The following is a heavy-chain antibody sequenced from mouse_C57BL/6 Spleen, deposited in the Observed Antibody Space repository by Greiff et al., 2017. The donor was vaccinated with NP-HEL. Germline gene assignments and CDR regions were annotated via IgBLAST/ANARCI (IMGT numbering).Heavy chain of an antibody. CDR3: ARDLSYYDYEDRHFDV. V-gene: IGHV5-16*01. D-gene: IGHD2-4*01. CDR1: GFTFSDYY. CDR2: INYDGSST. Sequence: EVKLMESEGGLVQPGSSMKLSCTASGFTFSDYYMAWVRQVPEKGLEWVANINYDGSSTYYLDSLKSRFIISRDNAKNILYLQMSSLKSEDTATYYCARDLSYYDYEDRHFDVWGTGTTVTVSS. J-gene: IGHJ1*03.